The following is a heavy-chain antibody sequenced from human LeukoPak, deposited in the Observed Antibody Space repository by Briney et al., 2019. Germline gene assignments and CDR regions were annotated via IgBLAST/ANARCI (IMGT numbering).Heavy chain of an antibody. Sequence: SETLSLTCTLSVGSITSYYWSWIRQPPGKGLEWIAYIYYSGSTDYNPSLKSRVTISVDTSKKQVSLKLSSVTAADTAVYYCARDRRSSSGGLDYWGQGTLVTVSS. CDR3: ARDRRSSSGGLDY. CDR2: IYYSGST. CDR1: VGSITSYY. J-gene: IGHJ4*02. V-gene: IGHV4-59*01. D-gene: IGHD6-19*01.